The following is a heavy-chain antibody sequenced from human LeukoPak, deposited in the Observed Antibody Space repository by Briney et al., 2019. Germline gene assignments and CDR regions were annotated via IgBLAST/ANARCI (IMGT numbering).Heavy chain of an antibody. CDR2: IYYSGST. J-gene: IGHJ5*02. Sequence: KPSETLFLTCTVSGGSISSSSYYWGWIRQPPGKGLEWIGSIYYSGSTYYNPSLKSRVTISVDTSKNQFSLKLSSVTAADTAVYYCARDCALGSGSYYSYNWFDPWGQGTLVTVSS. CDR1: GGSISSSSYY. CDR3: ARDCALGSGSYYSYNWFDP. D-gene: IGHD3-10*01. V-gene: IGHV4-39*07.